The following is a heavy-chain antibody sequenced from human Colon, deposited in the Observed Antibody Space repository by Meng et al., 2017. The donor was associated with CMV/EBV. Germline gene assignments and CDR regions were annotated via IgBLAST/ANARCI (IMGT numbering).Heavy chain of an antibody. J-gene: IGHJ5*02. CDR1: GFTFSSYW. CDR3: ARDAADSSSPAWFDP. V-gene: IGHV3-74*01. CDR2: INNDGTIT. Sequence: GSLRLSCAVSGFTFSSYWMHWVRQAPGKGLVWVSRINNDGTITSYADSVKGRFTVSRDNSKNTLYLQMNSLRVEDTAVYYCARDAADSSSPAWFDPWGQGTLVTVSS. D-gene: IGHD6-13*01.